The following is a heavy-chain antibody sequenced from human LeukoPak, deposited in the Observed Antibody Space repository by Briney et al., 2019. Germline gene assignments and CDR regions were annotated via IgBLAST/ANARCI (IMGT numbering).Heavy chain of an antibody. Sequence: GGSLRPSCAASGFTFSSYAMSWVRQAPGKGLEWVAVISYDGSNKYYADSVKGRFTISRDNSKNTLYLQMNSLRAEDTAVYYCARTYGSGSHPIDYWGQGTLVTVSS. J-gene: IGHJ4*02. V-gene: IGHV3-30-3*01. CDR1: GFTFSSYA. CDR2: ISYDGSNK. CDR3: ARTYGSGSHPIDY. D-gene: IGHD3-10*01.